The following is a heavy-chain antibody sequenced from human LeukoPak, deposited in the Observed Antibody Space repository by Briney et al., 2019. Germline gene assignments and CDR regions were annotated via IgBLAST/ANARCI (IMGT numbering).Heavy chain of an antibody. Sequence: GGSLRLSCAASGFTFSDYYMSWIRQAPGKGLEWVSYITNSGSTIYYADSVKGRFTISRDNAKNSLYLQMNSLRAEDTAVYYCARGRGIAASYFDYWGQGTLVTVSS. D-gene: IGHD6-13*01. V-gene: IGHV3-11*04. CDR1: GFTFSDYY. CDR2: ITNSGSTI. CDR3: ARGRGIAASYFDY. J-gene: IGHJ4*02.